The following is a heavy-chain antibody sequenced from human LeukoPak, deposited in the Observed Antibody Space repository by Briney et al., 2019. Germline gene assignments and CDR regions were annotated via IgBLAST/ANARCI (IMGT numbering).Heavy chain of an antibody. J-gene: IGHJ2*01. CDR2: ISSGSYI. V-gene: IGHV3-21*01. CDR1: GFTFSTFG. Sequence: GRSLRLSCAASGFTFSTFGMIWVRQAPGKGLEWISSISSGSYIYYADAVKARFTISRDNARNSLYLQMNSLRADDTALYYCARLMFIAVGNWYFDLWGRGTLVTVSS. CDR3: ARLMFIAVGNWYFDL. D-gene: IGHD6-19*01.